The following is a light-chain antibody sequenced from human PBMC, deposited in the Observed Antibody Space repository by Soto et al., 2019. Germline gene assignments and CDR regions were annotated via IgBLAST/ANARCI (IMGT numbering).Light chain of an antibody. CDR3: QQYNSYIT. J-gene: IGKJ5*01. CDR1: QSISSW. V-gene: IGKV1-5*01. CDR2: DAS. Sequence: DIHMTQSPSTLSASVGDRVTITCRASQSISSWLAWYQQKPGKAPKLLIYDASSLESGVPSRFSGSGSGTEFTLTISSLQPDDFATYYCQQYNSYITFGQGTRLEIK.